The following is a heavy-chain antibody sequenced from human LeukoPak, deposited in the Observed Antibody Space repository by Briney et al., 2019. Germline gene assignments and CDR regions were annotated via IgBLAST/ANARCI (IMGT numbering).Heavy chain of an antibody. V-gene: IGHV4-59*01. J-gene: IGHJ4*02. Sequence: SETLSLSCTVSGGSISSYYWSWIWQPPGKGLEWIGYIYYSGSTNYNPSLKSRVTISVDTSKNQFSLKLSSVTAADTAVYYCARDGSGWSRAPRNWGQGTLVTVSS. CDR2: IYYSGST. CDR1: GGSISSYY. D-gene: IGHD6-19*01. CDR3: ARDGSGWSRAPRN.